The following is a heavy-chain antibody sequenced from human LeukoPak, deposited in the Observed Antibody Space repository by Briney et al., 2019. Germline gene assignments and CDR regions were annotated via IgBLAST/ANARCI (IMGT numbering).Heavy chain of an antibody. J-gene: IGHJ4*02. CDR1: GGSISSGDYY. CDR3: ARAVGATKKDRPFDY. D-gene: IGHD1-26*01. V-gene: IGHV4-30-4*08. CDR2: IYYSGST. Sequence: SETLSLTCTVSGGSISSGDYYWSWIRQPPGKVLEWIGYIYYSGSTYYNPSLKSRVTISVDTSKNQFSLKLSSVTAADTAVYYCARAVGATKKDRPFDYWGQGTLVTVSS.